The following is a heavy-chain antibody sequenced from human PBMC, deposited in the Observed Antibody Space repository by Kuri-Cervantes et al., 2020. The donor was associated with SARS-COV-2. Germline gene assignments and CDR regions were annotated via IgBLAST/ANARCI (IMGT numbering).Heavy chain of an antibody. CDR3: ARGEWDVVLD. CDR2: INHSGST. Sequence: SQTLSLTCAVHGGSFSGYYWSWIRPSPGKGLEWIGEINHSGSTNYNPPLKSRVTISLETSKNQFSLNLSSVTAADTAVYYCARGEWDVVLDWGQGTLVTVSS. D-gene: IGHD1-26*01. J-gene: IGHJ4*02. CDR1: GGSFSGYY. V-gene: IGHV4-34*01.